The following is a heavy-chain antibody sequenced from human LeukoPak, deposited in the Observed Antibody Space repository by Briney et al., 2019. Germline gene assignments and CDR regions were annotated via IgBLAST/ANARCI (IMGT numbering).Heavy chain of an antibody. CDR2: IYYSGST. V-gene: IGHV4-59*01. D-gene: IGHD6-13*01. J-gene: IGHJ4*02. CDR1: GGSISSYY. CDR3: ARVRPAAAGTHYFDY. Sequence: PSETLSLTCTVSGGSISSYYWSWIRQPPGKGLEWIGYIYYSGSTNYNPSLKSRVTISVDTSKNQFSLKLSSVTAADTAVYYCARVRPAAAGTHYFDYWGQGTLVTVSS.